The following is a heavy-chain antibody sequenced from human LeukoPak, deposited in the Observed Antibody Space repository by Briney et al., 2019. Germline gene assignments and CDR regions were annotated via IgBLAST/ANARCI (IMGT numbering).Heavy chain of an antibody. CDR3: ARDPRYYYDSSGYR. D-gene: IGHD3-22*01. V-gene: IGHV3-48*01. Sequence: GGSLRLSCAASGFTFSSYEMNWVRQAPGKGLEWVSYISSSSSTIYYADSVKGRFTISRDNAKNSLYLQMNSLRAEDTAVYYCARDPRYYYDSSGYRWGQGTLVTVSS. CDR2: ISSSSSTI. J-gene: IGHJ4*02. CDR1: GFTFSSYE.